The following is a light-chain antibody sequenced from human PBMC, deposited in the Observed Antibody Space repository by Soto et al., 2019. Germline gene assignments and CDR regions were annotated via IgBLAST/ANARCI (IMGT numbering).Light chain of an antibody. CDR3: QQRSSWPLT. Sequence: EIVLTQSPATLSLSPGERATLSCRASQSVGNSLAWYQQKPGQAPRLLIYDVSKRATGTPARFSGSGSGTDFTLTISSLQPEDFAFYSCQQRSSWPLTFGGGTSLEIK. V-gene: IGKV3-11*01. CDR2: DVS. J-gene: IGKJ4*01. CDR1: QSVGNS.